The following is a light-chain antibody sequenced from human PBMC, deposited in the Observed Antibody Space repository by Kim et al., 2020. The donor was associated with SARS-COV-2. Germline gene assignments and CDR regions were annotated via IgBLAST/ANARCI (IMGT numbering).Light chain of an antibody. CDR1: QGISGY. Sequence: IQLTQSPSSLSASVGDRVTITCRASQGISGYLAWYQQRPGKAPKLLIYAASTLQSGVPSGFSGSGSGTDFTLTISSLQLEDFATYYCQQLNTYPLTFGGGTKVDIK. J-gene: IGKJ4*01. V-gene: IGKV1-9*01. CDR3: QQLNTYPLT. CDR2: AAS.